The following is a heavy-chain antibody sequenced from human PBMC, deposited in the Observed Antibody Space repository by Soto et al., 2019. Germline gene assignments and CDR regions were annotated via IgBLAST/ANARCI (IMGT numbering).Heavy chain of an antibody. CDR3: ASYHYGGNWFDP. J-gene: IGHJ5*02. V-gene: IGHV1-24*01. CDR2: FDPEDGET. Sequence: ASVKVSCKVSGYTLTELSMHWVRQAPGKGLEWMGGFDPEDGETIYAQKFQGRVTMTEDTSTDTAYMELSSLRSEDTAVYYCASYHYGGNWFDPWGQGTLVTVSS. CDR1: GYTLTELS. D-gene: IGHD4-17*01.